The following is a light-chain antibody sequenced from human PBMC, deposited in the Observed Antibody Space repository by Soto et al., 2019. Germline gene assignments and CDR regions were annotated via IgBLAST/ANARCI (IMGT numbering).Light chain of an antibody. CDR3: SSYVGSNNLV. J-gene: IGLJ3*02. Sequence: QSALTQPPSASGSPGQSVTISCTGTSSDVGDYNYVSWYQQHPGKAPKLMIYEVTKRPSGVPARFSGSKSGNTASLTVSGLQAEDEADYYCSSYVGSNNLVFGGGNKLTVL. V-gene: IGLV2-8*01. CDR1: SSDVGDYNY. CDR2: EVT.